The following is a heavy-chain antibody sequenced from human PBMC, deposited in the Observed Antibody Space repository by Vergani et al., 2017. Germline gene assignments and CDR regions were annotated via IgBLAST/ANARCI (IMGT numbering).Heavy chain of an antibody. J-gene: IGHJ6*02. D-gene: IGHD5-12*01. V-gene: IGHV3-30*18. CDR3: AKGDRGYSGYDYIHYYYGMDV. CDR1: GFTFSSYG. CDR2: ISYDGSNK. Sequence: QVQLVESGGGVVQPGRSLRLSCAASGFTFSSYGMHWVRQAPGKGLEWVAVISYDGSNKYYADSGKGRFTISRDNSKNTLYLQMNSLRAEDTAVYYCAKGDRGYSGYDYIHYYYGMDVWGQGTTVTVSS.